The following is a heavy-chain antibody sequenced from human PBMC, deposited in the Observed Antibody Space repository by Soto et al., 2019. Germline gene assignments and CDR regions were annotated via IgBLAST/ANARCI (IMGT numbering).Heavy chain of an antibody. J-gene: IGHJ5*02. CDR1: GYTFTSYW. D-gene: IGHD2-2*02. V-gene: IGHV5-51*01. CDR3: ARGHCSSTTCYKAGFDP. Sequence: PGESLKISCKASGYTFTSYWIGWVRQMPGKGLEWMGIIYPGDSDSRYSLSFQGRATISVVRSISTAYLQWSSLKASDTALYYCARGHCSSTTCYKAGFDPWGQGTLVTVSS. CDR2: IYPGDSDS.